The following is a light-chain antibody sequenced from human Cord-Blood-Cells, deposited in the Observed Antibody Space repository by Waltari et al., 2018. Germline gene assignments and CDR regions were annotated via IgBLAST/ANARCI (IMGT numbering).Light chain of an antibody. CDR3: QQYGSSGWT. Sequence: EIVLTQTPGPLSLSPGERATLYCRASQSVSSSYLAWYQQKPGQAPRLLIYGASSRATGIPNRFSGSGSGTDFTLTISRLEPEDFAVYYCQQYGSSGWTFGQGTKVEIK. CDR1: QSVSSSY. J-gene: IGKJ1*01. CDR2: GAS. V-gene: IGKV3-20*01.